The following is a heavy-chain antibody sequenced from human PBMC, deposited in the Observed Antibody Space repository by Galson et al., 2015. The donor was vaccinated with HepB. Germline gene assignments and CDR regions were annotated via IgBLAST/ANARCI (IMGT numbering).Heavy chain of an antibody. Sequence: TLSLTCAVSGDSFKGYYCTWFRQSPGRGLEWIGEINLSGVTNFNPSLRSRVSMSVETSKNQVFLTVTSVTAADTAVYFCARGVDFWGQGTLVIVSS. CDR1: GDSFKGYY. V-gene: IGHV4-34*01. CDR3: ARGVDF. CDR2: INLSGVT. J-gene: IGHJ4*02.